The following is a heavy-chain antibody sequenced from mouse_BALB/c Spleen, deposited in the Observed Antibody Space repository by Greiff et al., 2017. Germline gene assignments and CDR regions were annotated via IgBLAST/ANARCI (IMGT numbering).Heavy chain of an antibody. CDR3: AAEGGYFAY. Sequence: EVHLVESGGGLVQPGGSRKLSCAASGFTFSDYGMAWVRQAPGKGPEWVAFISNLAYSIYYADTVTGRFTISRENAKNTLYLEMSSLRSEDTAMYYCAAEGGYFAYWGQGTLVTVSA. J-gene: IGHJ3*01. CDR2: ISNLAYSI. D-gene: IGHD2-2*01. CDR1: GFTFSDYG. V-gene: IGHV5-15*01.